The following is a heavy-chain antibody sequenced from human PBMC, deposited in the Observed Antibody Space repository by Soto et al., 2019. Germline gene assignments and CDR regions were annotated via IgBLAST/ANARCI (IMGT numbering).Heavy chain of an antibody. J-gene: IGHJ6*02. Sequence: SETLSLTCAVYGGSFSGYYWSWIRQPPGKGLEWIGEINHSGSTNYNPSLKSRVTISVDTSKNQFSLKLSSVTAADTAVYYCARTGITMVRGAKYYYYGMDVWGQGTTVT. CDR1: GGSFSGYY. D-gene: IGHD3-10*01. V-gene: IGHV4-34*01. CDR2: INHSGST. CDR3: ARTGITMVRGAKYYYYGMDV.